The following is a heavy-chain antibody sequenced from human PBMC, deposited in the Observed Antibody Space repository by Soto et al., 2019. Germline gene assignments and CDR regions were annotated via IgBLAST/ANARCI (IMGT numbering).Heavy chain of an antibody. CDR3: ARTDIVTTNCFDP. D-gene: IGHD5-12*01. CDR2: INHRCSA. CDR1: GESFIGYY. J-gene: IGHJ5*02. Sequence: QVHLQQWGAGLLKPSETLSLTCAVYGESFIGYYWTWIRQPPGKGLEWIGEINHRCSANYNPSLKSRVTISVDTSNNQFSLKLSSVTAAVTSVYFCARTDIVTTNCFDPWGQGTLVTVSS. V-gene: IGHV4-34*02.